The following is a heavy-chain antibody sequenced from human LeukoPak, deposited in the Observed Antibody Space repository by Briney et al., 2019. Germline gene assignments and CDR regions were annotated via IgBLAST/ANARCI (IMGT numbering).Heavy chain of an antibody. D-gene: IGHD6-19*01. J-gene: IGHJ4*02. CDR2: IWYDGCTK. V-gene: IGHV3-33*01. Sequence: PGGSLRLSCEASGFIFSNYGMHWVRQAPGKGLEWVALIWYDGCTKFYSDSVKGRFTISRDNSKNTLFLQMNSLSVEDTAVYFCAREWGRIAVAGGPGYWGQGTLATVS. CDR3: AREWGRIAVAGGPGY. CDR1: GFIFSNYG.